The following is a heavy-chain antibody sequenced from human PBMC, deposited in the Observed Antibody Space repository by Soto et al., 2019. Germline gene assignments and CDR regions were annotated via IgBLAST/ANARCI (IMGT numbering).Heavy chain of an antibody. CDR2: IGESKTKI. CDR3: AREGSYEASGHYIQAYCY. V-gene: IGHV3-21*02. CDR1: GFNFRSYN. Sequence: EVQLVESGGGLVKPGESLRLSCAPAGFNFRSYNMNWASQAPGKVLKWVASIGESKTKIFYAGSVKGRLTISRDNAKSSLYLQMNSLRAEATAVYFCAREGSYEASGHYIQAYCYCGQGTRVIVSS. D-gene: IGHD3-22*01. J-gene: IGHJ4*02.